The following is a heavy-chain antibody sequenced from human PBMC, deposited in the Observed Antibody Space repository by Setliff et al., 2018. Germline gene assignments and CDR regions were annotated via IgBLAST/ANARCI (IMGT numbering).Heavy chain of an antibody. Sequence: ASVKVSCKASGYTFAGYYMHWVRQAPGQGLEWMGWINPNSGGANYAEKFQDRITITTDTSTSTSYMELRSLRSDDTAVYYCARGGMAAANRKGVFEYWGQGTLVTVSS. J-gene: IGHJ4*02. V-gene: IGHV1-2*02. D-gene: IGHD6-13*01. CDR3: ARGGMAAANRKGVFEY. CDR2: INPNSGGA. CDR1: GYTFAGYY.